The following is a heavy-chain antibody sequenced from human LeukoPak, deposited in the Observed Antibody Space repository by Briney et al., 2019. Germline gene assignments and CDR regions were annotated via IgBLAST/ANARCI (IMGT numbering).Heavy chain of an antibody. CDR1: GFSLSTSGVG. V-gene: IGHV2-5*01. CDR3: AHKNIRFSDYYDSSGTSPFDY. Sequence: SGPTLVNPTQTLTLTCTFSGFSLSTSGVGVGWIRQPPGKALEWLALIYWNDDKRYSPSLKSRLTITKDTSKNQVVLTMTNMDPVDTATYYCAHKNIRFSDYYDSSGTSPFDYWGQGTLVTVSS. D-gene: IGHD3-22*01. CDR2: IYWNDDK. J-gene: IGHJ4*02.